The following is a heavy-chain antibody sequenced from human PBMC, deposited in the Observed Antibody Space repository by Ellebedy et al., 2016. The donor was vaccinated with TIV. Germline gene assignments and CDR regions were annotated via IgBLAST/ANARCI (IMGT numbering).Heavy chain of an antibody. CDR2: ISSDGSHI. CDR3: ARDENYVAEVIDY. Sequence: GESLKISCAASGFTFSSYYMHWVRQAPGKGLVWVSHISSDGSHINYADSVKGRFTISRDNAKNSLYLQMNSLRDEDTAVYYCARDENYVAEVIDYWGQGTLVTVSS. V-gene: IGHV3-74*01. J-gene: IGHJ4*02. D-gene: IGHD1-7*01. CDR1: GFTFSSYY.